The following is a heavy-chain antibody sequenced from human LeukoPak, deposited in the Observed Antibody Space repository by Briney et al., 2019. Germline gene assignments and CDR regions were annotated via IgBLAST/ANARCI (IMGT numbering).Heavy chain of an antibody. D-gene: IGHD6-19*01. CDR2: MYNGGST. CDR1: GGSISSSSYY. CDR3: ARHIREYRSGWYGFGY. V-gene: IGHV4-39*01. Sequence: SETLSLACTVSGGSISSSSYYWGWIRQPPGKGLEWIGSMYNGGSTYYNPSLKSRVTISVDMSKNQFSLKLSSVTAADTAVYYCARHIREYRSGWYGFGYWGQGTLVTVSS. J-gene: IGHJ4*02.